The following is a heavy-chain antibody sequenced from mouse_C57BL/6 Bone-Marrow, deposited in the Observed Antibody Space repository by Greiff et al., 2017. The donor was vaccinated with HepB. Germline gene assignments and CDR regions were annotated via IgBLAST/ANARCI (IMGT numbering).Heavy chain of an antibody. J-gene: IGHJ2*01. Sequence: EVKLVESGGDLVKPGGSLKLSCAASGFTFSSYGMSWVRQTPDKRLEWVATISSGGSYTYYPDSVKGRFTISRDNAKNTLYLQMSSLKSEDTAMYYCARQGYYGSDYWGQGTTLTVSS. V-gene: IGHV5-6*02. CDR2: ISSGGSYT. CDR3: ARQGYYGSDY. CDR1: GFTFSSYG. D-gene: IGHD1-1*01.